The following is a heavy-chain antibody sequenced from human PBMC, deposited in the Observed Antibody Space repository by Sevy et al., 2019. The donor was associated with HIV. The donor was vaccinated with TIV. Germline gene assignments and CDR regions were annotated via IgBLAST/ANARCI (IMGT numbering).Heavy chain of an antibody. V-gene: IGHV1-69*06. CDR3: ARASIVGARGGDYYYMDV. Sequence: ASVKVSCKASGGTFSSYAISWVRQAPGQGLEWMGGTIPIFGTANYAQKFQGRVTITADKSTSTAYMELSSLRSEDTAVYYCARASIVGARGGDYYYMDVWGKGTTVTVSS. CDR2: TIPIFGTA. D-gene: IGHD1-26*01. CDR1: GGTFSSYA. J-gene: IGHJ6*03.